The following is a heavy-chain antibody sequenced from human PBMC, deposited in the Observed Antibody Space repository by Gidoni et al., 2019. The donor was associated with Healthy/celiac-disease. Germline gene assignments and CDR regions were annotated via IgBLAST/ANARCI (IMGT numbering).Heavy chain of an antibody. Sequence: EVQLVESGGGLVQPGRSLRLSCAASGFTFDDYAMHWVRQAPGKGLEWVSGISGNSGSIGYADSGKGRFTIYRDNAKNSLYLQMNSLRAEDTALYYCAKDMDYYGSGSYFDYWGQGTLVTVSS. CDR3: AKDMDYYGSGSYFDY. CDR2: ISGNSGSI. CDR1: GFTFDDYA. V-gene: IGHV3-9*01. D-gene: IGHD3-10*01. J-gene: IGHJ4*02.